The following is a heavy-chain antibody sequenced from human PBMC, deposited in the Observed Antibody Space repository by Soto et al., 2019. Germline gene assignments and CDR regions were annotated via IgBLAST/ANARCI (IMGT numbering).Heavy chain of an antibody. V-gene: IGHV3-30*18. J-gene: IGHJ4*02. CDR1: GFTFSSYC. Sequence: GGSQRLSCAASGFTFSSYCMHWVRQAPGKGLEWVAVISYDGSNKYYADSVKGRFTISRDNSKNTLYLQMNSLRAEDTAVYYCAKAPFPGGSGSYPDYWGQGTLVTVSS. D-gene: IGHD3-10*01. CDR3: AKAPFPGGSGSYPDY. CDR2: ISYDGSNK.